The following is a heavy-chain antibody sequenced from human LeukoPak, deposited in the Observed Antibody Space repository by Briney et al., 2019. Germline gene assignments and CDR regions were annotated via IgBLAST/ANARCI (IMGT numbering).Heavy chain of an antibody. CDR1: GFTFSSYA. CDR3: AKAAYYYDSSGYYSVLQYYFDY. V-gene: IGHV3-23*01. CDR2: ISGSGGST. J-gene: IGHJ4*02. D-gene: IGHD3-22*01. Sequence: GGSLRLSCAASGFTFSSYAMSWVRQAPGKGLEWVSAISGSGGSTYYADSVKGRFTISRDNSKNTLYLQMNSLRAEDTAVYYCAKAAYYYDSSGYYSVLQYYFDYWGQGTLVTVSS.